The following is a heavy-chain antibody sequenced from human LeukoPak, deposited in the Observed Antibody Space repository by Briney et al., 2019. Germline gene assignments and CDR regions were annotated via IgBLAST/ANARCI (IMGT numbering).Heavy chain of an antibody. D-gene: IGHD5-24*01. CDR2: IYSGGST. CDR3: AGDGYNRLRSDYGMDV. CDR1: GFTVSSNY. V-gene: IGHV3-66*01. Sequence: QSGGSLRLSCAASGFTVSSNYMSWVRQAPGKGLEWVSVIYSGGSTYYADSVKGRFTISRDNSKNTLYLQMNSLRAEDTAVYYCAGDGYNRLRSDYGMDVWGQGTTVTVSS. J-gene: IGHJ6*02.